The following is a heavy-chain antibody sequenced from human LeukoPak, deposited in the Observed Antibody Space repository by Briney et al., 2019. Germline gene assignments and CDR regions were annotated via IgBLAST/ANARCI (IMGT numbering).Heavy chain of an antibody. CDR2: IKSETDGGTA. V-gene: IGHV3-15*01. D-gene: IGHD5-24*01. J-gene: IGHJ4*02. CDR1: GFTFNNPW. Sequence: PGGSLRVSCAASGFTFNNPWMSRVRQAPGKGLEWVARIKSETDGGTADYAAPVKGRFTISRDDSKHTLYLQMNSLQTEDTGVYYCTTRLNRDGFHWAYDYWGQGTLVTVSS. CDR3: TTRLNRDGFHWAYDY.